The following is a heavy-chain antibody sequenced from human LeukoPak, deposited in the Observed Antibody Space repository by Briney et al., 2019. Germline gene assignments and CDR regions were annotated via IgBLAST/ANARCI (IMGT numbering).Heavy chain of an antibody. CDR3: ARAETVPDFDF. Sequence: SETLSLTCAVSSDSFSYYYWNWIRQPAGKGLEWIGRIHTSGSTSYNPSPQKRLTTLIDTTTNQFPLMQRYGPIADTPVYFCARAETVPDFDFGGQGALVTVS. CDR1: SDSFSYYY. J-gene: IGHJ4*02. CDR2: IHTSGST. D-gene: IGHD1-1*01. V-gene: IGHV4-4*07.